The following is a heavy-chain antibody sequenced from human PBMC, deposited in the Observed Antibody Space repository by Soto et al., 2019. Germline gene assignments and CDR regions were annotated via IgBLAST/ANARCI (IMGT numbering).Heavy chain of an antibody. CDR3: ARGRGFRYYYYGMDV. CDR1: GGTFSSYA. Sequence: GASVKVSCKASGGTFSSYAISWVRQAPGQGLEWMGGIISIFGTANYAQKFQGRVTITADESTSTAYMELSSLRSEDTAVYYCARGRGFRYYYYGMDVWGQGTTVTVSS. D-gene: IGHD3-10*01. V-gene: IGHV1-69*13. CDR2: IISIFGTA. J-gene: IGHJ6*02.